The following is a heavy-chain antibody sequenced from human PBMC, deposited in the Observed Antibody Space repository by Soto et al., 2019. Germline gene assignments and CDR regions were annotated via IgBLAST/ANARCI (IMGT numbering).Heavy chain of an antibody. Sequence: KTSETLSLTCTVSGGSISSGGYYWSWIRQHPGKGLEWIGYIYYSGSTYYNPSLKSRVTISVDTSKNQFSLKLSSVTAADTAVYYCARDYGGYSYGHFDYWGQGTLVTVSS. CDR1: GGSISSGGYY. J-gene: IGHJ4*02. CDR2: IYYSGST. CDR3: ARDYGGYSYGHFDY. V-gene: IGHV4-31*03. D-gene: IGHD5-18*01.